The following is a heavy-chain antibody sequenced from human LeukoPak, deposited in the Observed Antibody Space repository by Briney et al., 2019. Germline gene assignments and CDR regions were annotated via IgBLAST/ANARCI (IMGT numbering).Heavy chain of an antibody. Sequence: GGSLSLTCAASGFTISSYIMNWVRQAPGKGLEWVSYISRSSGTIYYAASVRGRFTISRDNAKKPLYLQMNSLRDEDTAVYYCARDRYESTGGLSDEAWFHLWREGTLVTVSS. CDR1: GFTISSYI. CDR2: ISRSSGTI. CDR3: ARDRYESTGGLSDEAWFHL. J-gene: IGHJ5*02. V-gene: IGHV3-48*02. D-gene: IGHD2-8*02.